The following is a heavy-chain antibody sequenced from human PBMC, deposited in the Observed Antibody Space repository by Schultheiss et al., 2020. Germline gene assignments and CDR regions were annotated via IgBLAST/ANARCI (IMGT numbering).Heavy chain of an antibody. CDR2: IYQSGST. CDR3: ARDPGGDAFDI. D-gene: IGHD3-10*01. J-gene: IGHJ3*02. Sequence: SETLSLTCAVSGASISSAGVPWNWIRQPPGNGLEWIGHIYQSGSTNYNPALKSRVTISVDTSKNQFSLKLSSVTAEDTAVYYCARDPGGDAFDIWGQGTMASV. V-gene: IGHV4-30-2*01. CDR1: GASISSAGVP.